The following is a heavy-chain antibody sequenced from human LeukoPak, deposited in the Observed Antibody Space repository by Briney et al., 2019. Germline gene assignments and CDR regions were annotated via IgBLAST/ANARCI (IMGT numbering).Heavy chain of an antibody. CDR2: INHSGST. D-gene: IGHD1-26*01. J-gene: IGHJ3*02. CDR3: ARGGGSYYQDI. CDR1: GGSFSDYY. Sequence: SETLSLTCAVYGGSFSDYYWTWIRQPPGKGLKRIGEINHSGSTNYNPSLKSRVTISVDTSKNQFSLKLSSVTAADTAVYYCARGGGSYYQDIWDQGTMVTVSS. V-gene: IGHV4-34*01.